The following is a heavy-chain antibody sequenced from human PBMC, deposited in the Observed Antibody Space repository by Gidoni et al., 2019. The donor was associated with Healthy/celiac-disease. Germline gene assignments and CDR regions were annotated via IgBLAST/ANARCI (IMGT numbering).Heavy chain of an antibody. D-gene: IGHD3-9*01. CDR2: IYYSGST. CDR3: ASRSLLWGGILTGYYSVRNGMDV. V-gene: IGHV4-39*01. Sequence: QLQLQESGPGLVKPSETLSLTCTVPGGSISSSSYDWGVIRQPPGKGLEWIGSIYYSGSTYYNPSLKSRVTISVDTSKNQFSLKLSSVTAADTAVYYCASRSLLWGGILTGYYSVRNGMDVWGQGTTVTVSS. CDR1: GGSISSSSYD. J-gene: IGHJ6*02.